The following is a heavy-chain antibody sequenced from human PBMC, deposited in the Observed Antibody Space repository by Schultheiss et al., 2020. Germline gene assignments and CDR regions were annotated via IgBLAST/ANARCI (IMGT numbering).Heavy chain of an antibody. CDR1: GFTFSSYA. J-gene: IGHJ3*02. CDR2: ISGSGGST. V-gene: IGHV3-23*01. Sequence: GGSLRLSFAASGFTFSSYAMSWVRQAPGKGLEWVSAISGSGGSTYYADSVKGRYTISRDNSKNTLYLQMNSLRAEDTAVYYCAKVSLGSWLGAFDIWGQGTMVTVSS. D-gene: IGHD6-19*01. CDR3: AKVSLGSWLGAFDI.